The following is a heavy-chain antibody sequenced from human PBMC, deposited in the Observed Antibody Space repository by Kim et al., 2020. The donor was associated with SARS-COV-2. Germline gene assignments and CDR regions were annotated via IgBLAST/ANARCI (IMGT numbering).Heavy chain of an antibody. CDR1: GDIFSSYW. D-gene: IGHD2-15*01. Sequence: GESLKISCKGSGDIFSSYWIAWVRQMPGKGLEWMGIIYPGDSDTRYSPSFQGQVTMSADMSISTAYLQWSSLKASYTAIYYCARRGLGRANWFDTWGQGT. CDR2: IYPGDSDT. V-gene: IGHV5-51*01. CDR3: ARRGLGRANWFDT. J-gene: IGHJ5*02.